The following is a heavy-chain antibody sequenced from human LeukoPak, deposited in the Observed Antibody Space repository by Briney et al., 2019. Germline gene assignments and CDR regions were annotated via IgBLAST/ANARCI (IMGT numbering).Heavy chain of an antibody. J-gene: IGHJ4*02. CDR3: ARSVDTSMVGDY. D-gene: IGHD5-18*01. Sequence: SETLSLTCTVSGGAISNYYWSWIRQPPGKGLEWIGYIYYSGSTNYNPSLKNRVTISLDTSKNQFSLKLNSVTAADTAVYYCARSVDTSMVGDYWGQGTLVTVSS. CDR1: GGAISNYY. V-gene: IGHV4-59*01. CDR2: IYYSGST.